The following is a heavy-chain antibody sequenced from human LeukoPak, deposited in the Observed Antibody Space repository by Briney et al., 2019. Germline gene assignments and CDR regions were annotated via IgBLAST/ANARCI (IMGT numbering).Heavy chain of an antibody. CDR2: INHSGST. V-gene: IGHV4-34*01. CDR3: ARGAHPHNWFDP. CDR1: GGPFSGYY. J-gene: IGHJ5*02. Sequence: SETLSLTCAVYGGPFSGYYWSWIRQPPGKGLEWIGEINHSGSTNYNPSLKSRVTISVDTSKNQFSLKLSSVTAADTAVYYCARGAHPHNWFDPWGQGTLVTVSS.